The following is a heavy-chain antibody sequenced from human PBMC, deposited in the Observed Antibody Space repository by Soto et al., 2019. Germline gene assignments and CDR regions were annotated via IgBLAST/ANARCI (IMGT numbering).Heavy chain of an antibody. CDR3: ARGDTAMVGHFDY. J-gene: IGHJ4*02. Sequence: GGSLRLSCAASGFTFSSYAMHWVRQAPGKGLEWVAVISYDGSNKYYADSVKGRFTISRDNSKNTLYLQMNSLRAEDTAVYYCARGDTAMVGHFDYWGQGTLVTVS. D-gene: IGHD5-18*01. CDR1: GFTFSSYA. CDR2: ISYDGSNK. V-gene: IGHV3-30-3*01.